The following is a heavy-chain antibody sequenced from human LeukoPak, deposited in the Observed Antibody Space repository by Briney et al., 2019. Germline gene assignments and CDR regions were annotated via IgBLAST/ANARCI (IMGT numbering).Heavy chain of an antibody. V-gene: IGHV3-23*01. CDR3: AASISSGYQYYFDY. CDR2: ISGSGGST. CDR1: GFTFSSYA. J-gene: IGHJ4*02. D-gene: IGHD3-22*01. Sequence: GGSLRLSCAASGFTFSSYAMGWVRQAPGKGLEWVSAISGSGGSTYYADSVKGRFTISRDNSKNTLYLQMNSLRAEDTAVYYCAASISSGYQYYFDYWGQGTLVTVSS.